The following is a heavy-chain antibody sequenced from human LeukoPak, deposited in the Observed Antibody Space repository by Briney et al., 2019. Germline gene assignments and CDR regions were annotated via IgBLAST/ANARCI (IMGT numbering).Heavy chain of an antibody. D-gene: IGHD2-15*01. CDR2: INHSGST. V-gene: IGHV4-34*01. J-gene: IGHJ4*02. Sequence: PSETLSLTCAVYGGSFSGYYWSWIRQPPGKGLEWIGEINHSGSTNYNPSLKSRVTISVDTSKNQFSLKLSSVAAADTVVYYCARAVGYCSGGSCSLDYWGQGTLVTVSS. CDR3: ARAVGYCSGGSCSLDY. CDR1: GGSFSGYY.